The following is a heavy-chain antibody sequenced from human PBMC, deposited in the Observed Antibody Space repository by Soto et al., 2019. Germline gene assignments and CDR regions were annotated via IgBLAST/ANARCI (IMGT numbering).Heavy chain of an antibody. J-gene: IGHJ3*01. CDR1: GFTIRNYG. D-gene: IGHD3-22*01. CDR3: ARDQLYYNDISGRPLNAFDV. CDR2: IGLGSSTK. V-gene: IGHV3-48*01. Sequence: PGGSMRLSCAASGFTIRNYGMNWVRQDPGKGLEWVSYIGLGSSTKYYADSVEGRFTISRDNAKNSLYLQMNSLRAEDTAVYYCARDQLYYNDISGRPLNAFDVWGQGTMVTVSS.